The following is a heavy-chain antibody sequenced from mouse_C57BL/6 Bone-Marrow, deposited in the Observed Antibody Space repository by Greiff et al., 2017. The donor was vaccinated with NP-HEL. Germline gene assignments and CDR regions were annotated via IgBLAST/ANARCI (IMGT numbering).Heavy chain of an antibody. CDR2: IDPSDSYT. J-gene: IGHJ4*01. CDR3: ARGGRYYAMDY. CDR1: GYTFTSYW. V-gene: IGHV1-69*01. Sequence: QVQLKQPGAELVMPGASVKLSCKASGYTFTSYWMHWVKQRPGQGLEWIGEIDPSDSYTNYNQKFKGKSTLTVDKSSSTAYMQLSSLTSEDSAVYDCARGGRYYAMDYWGQGTSVTVSS.